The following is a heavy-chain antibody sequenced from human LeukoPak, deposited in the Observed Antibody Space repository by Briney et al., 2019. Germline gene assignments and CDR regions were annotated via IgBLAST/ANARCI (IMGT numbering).Heavy chain of an antibody. D-gene: IGHD3-22*01. CDR2: IYSGGST. V-gene: IGHV3-66*01. Sequence: PGGSLRLSCAASGFTVSSNYMSWVRQAPGKGLEWVSVIYSGGSTYYADSVKGRFTISRDNSKNTLYLQMNSLRAEDTAVYYCARDGYDSRDYYGMDVWGQGTTVTVSS. CDR1: GFTVSSNY. CDR3: ARDGYDSRDYYGMDV. J-gene: IGHJ6*02.